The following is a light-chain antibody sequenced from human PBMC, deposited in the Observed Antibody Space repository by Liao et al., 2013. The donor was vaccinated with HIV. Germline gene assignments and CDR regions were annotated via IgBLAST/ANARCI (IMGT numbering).Light chain of an antibody. CDR2: FDK. V-gene: IGLV3-21*01. CDR1: DIGSKS. J-gene: IGLJ2*01. Sequence: SYELTQPPSVSVAPGKTATITCGGDDIGSKSVHWFQQRPGQAPVLVISFDKDRPSGIPERFSGSNSWTSTTLTISRVEAGDEADYYCQAWDSSTAVIFGGGTKLNVL. CDR3: QAWDSSTAVI.